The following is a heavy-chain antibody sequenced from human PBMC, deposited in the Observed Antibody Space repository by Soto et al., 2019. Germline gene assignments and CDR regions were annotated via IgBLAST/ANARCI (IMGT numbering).Heavy chain of an antibody. CDR1: GYTFTSYG. CDR3: ARDPYCSGAGCYLGAYYFYYMDV. V-gene: IGHV1-18*01. CDR2: ISAYNGNT. Sequence: ASVKVSCKASGYTFTSYGISWVRQAPGQGLEWMGWISAYNGNTNYAQKLQGRVTMTTDTSTSTAYMELRSLRAEDTAVYYCARDPYCSGAGCYLGAYYFYYMDVWGRGTTVTVSS. J-gene: IGHJ6*03. D-gene: IGHD2-15*01.